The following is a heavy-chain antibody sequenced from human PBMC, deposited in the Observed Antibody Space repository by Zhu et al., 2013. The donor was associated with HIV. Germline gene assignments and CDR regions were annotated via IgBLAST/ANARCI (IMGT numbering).Heavy chain of an antibody. CDR3: ARGQAEALGWSGYYSSYYYYYYGMDV. J-gene: IGHJ6*02. D-gene: IGHD3-3*01. CDR2: MNPNSGNT. CDR1: GYTFTSYD. V-gene: IGHV1-8*01. Sequence: QVQLVQSGAEVKKPGASVKVSCKASGYTFTSYDINWVRQATGQGLEWMGWMNPNSGNTGYAQKFQGRVTMTRNTSISTAYMELSSLRSEDTAVYYCARGQAEALGWSGYYSSYYYYYYGMDVWGQGTTGHRLL.